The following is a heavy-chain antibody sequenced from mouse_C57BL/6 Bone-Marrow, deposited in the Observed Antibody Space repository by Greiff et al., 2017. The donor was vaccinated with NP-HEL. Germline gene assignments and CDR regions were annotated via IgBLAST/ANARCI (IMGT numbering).Heavy chain of an antibody. CDR3: ARRREDGAGALAY. V-gene: IGHV1-64*01. CDR1: GYTFTSYW. CDR2: IHPNSGCT. Sequence: VQLLQSGADLVKPGASVKFSCKASGYTFTSYWMHWVQQSPGQGLEWIGTIHPNSGCTYYTDNFKSRFTLTGDKSTSTVYMQLSSLTSEDTAVYYCARRREDGAGALAYWGQGTSVTVSA. J-gene: IGHJ4*01.